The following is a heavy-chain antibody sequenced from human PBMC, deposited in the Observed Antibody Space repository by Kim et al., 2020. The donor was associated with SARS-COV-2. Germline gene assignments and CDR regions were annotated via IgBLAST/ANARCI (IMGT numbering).Heavy chain of an antibody. CDR3: ARIYSGYDAFDY. V-gene: IGHV4-39*07. CDR2: T. D-gene: IGHD5-12*01. J-gene: IGHJ4*02. Sequence: THYNPSLKGRVTISLDTSKNQLSLKLKSVTAADTAVYYCARIYSGYDAFDYWGQGILVTVSS.